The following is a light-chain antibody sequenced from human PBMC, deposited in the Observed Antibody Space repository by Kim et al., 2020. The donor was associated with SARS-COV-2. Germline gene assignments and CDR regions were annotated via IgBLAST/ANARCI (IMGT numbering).Light chain of an antibody. J-gene: IGLJ3*02. Sequence: SSELTQDPAVSVALGQTVRITCQGDSLRSYYANWYQQKPGQAPVLVIYVNENRPSGIPDRFSGSSSGNTTSLTITGALAGDEADYYCNSRDSSGNLWVFGGGTQLTVL. CDR3: NSRDSSGNLWV. V-gene: IGLV3-19*01. CDR2: VNE. CDR1: SLRSYY.